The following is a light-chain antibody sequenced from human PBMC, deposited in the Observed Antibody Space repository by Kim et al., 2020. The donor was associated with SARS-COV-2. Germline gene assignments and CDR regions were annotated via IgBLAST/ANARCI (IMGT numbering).Light chain of an antibody. V-gene: IGKV3D-20*02. J-gene: IGKJ2*01. CDR2: AAS. CDR3: QQYSNSRT. Sequence: PGAPATLACRASQSLSNTKLAWYQLRPGHAPSLLISAASTRAAGVPFRCSGSGSQSYFTLTSDDLDPEDSAVYFCQQYSNSRTFGQGTKVEI. CDR1: QSLSNTK.